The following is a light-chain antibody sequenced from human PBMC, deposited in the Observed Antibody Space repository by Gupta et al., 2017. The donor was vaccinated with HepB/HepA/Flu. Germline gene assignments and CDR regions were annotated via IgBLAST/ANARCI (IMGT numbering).Light chain of an antibody. J-gene: IGLJ2*01. V-gene: IGLV1-44*01. CDR2: SNN. CDR1: SSNIGSNT. CDR3: AAWDDSLNGLV. Sequence: QSVLTQPPSASGTPGQRVTTPCSGGSSNIGSNTVNWYQQLPGTAPKLLIYSNNQRPSGVPDRFSGSKSGTSASLAISGLQSEDEADYYCAAWDDSLNGLVFGGGTKLTVL.